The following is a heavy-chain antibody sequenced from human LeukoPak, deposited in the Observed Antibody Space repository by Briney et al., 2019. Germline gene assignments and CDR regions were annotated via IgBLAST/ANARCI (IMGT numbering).Heavy chain of an antibody. D-gene: IGHD2-21*02. J-gene: IGHJ6*02. CDR3: ARYCGGDCPGSGMDV. Sequence: GGSLRLSCAAAGFTFRSYAMNWVRQGPGKGLEWVSTMSASDAGTYYADSVKGRFTISRDNSKNTLYLQMNSLRAEDTAVYYCARYCGGDCPGSGMDVWGQGTTVTVSS. V-gene: IGHV3-23*01. CDR1: GFTFRSYA. CDR2: MSASDAGT.